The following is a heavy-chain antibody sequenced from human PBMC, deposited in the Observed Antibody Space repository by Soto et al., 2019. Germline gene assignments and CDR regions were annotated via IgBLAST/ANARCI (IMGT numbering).Heavy chain of an antibody. V-gene: IGHV4-30-4*01. Sequence: SSETLSLTCSVSGGSISSGDYYWNWIRQPPGKGLDWIGYIYYSGNTYYNPSLRSRVTISLDRSENQFSLKLSFVTAADTAVYYCARDRYYGSGTYYNFYYGMDVWGQGTTVTVSS. D-gene: IGHD3-10*01. J-gene: IGHJ6*02. CDR2: IYYSGNT. CDR3: ARDRYYGSGTYYNFYYGMDV. CDR1: GGSISSGDYY.